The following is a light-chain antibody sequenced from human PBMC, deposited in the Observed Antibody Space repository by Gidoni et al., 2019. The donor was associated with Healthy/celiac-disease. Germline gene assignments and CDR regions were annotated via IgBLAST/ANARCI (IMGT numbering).Light chain of an antibody. CDR2: QDS. V-gene: IGLV3-1*01. CDR1: KLGDKY. Sequence: SSELSQPPSVSVSPGHTASITCSGDKLGDKYACWYQQKPGQSPVLVIYQDSKRPSGIPERFSGSNSGNTATLTISGTQAMDEADYYCQAWDSSMVFGGGTKLTVL. CDR3: QAWDSSMV. J-gene: IGLJ2*01.